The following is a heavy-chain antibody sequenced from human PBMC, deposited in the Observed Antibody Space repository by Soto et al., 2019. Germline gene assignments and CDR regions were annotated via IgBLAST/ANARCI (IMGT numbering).Heavy chain of an antibody. J-gene: IGHJ4*02. CDR3: ARDFQQLVDY. CDR1: GFTFSSYS. Sequence: EVQLVESGGGLVKPGGSLRLSCAASGFTFSSYSMNWVRQAPGKGVEWVSSISSSSSYIYYADSVKGRFTISRDNAKNSLYLQMNSLRAEDTAVYYCARDFQQLVDYWGQGTLVTVSS. CDR2: ISSSSSYI. V-gene: IGHV3-21*01. D-gene: IGHD6-13*01.